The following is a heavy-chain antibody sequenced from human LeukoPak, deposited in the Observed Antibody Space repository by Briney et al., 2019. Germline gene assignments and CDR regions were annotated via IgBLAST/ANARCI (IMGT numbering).Heavy chain of an antibody. J-gene: IGHJ4*02. Sequence: PSETLSLTCTVPGGSLSSDYWSWIRQPPGKGLEWIGYIYYSGSTNYNPSLKSRVTISVDTSKNQFSLKLSSVTAADTAVYYCAREARDGYNWEGFDYWGQGTLVTVSS. CDR1: GGSLSSDY. V-gene: IGHV4-59*01. D-gene: IGHD5-24*01. CDR3: AREARDGYNWEGFDY. CDR2: IYYSGST.